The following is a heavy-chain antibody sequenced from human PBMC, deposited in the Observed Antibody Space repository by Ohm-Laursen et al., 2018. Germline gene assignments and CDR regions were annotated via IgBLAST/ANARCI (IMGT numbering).Heavy chain of an antibody. J-gene: IGHJ4*02. D-gene: IGHD4-17*01. V-gene: IGHV3-7*01. CDR3: ARDLRSGDY. Sequence: SLRLSCTASGFSFSNDRMTWVRQAPGKGLEWVANIKQDGSEKYYVDSVKGRFTISRDNAKNSLYLQMNSLRAEDTAVYYCARDLRSGDYWGQGTLVTVSS. CDR1: GFSFSNDR. CDR2: IKQDGSEK.